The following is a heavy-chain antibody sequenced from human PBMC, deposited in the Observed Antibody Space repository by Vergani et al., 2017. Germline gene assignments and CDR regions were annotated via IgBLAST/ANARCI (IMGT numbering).Heavy chain of an antibody. Sequence: EVQLLESGGDLVQPGGSLRLSCAASGFTFNHYAMNLVRQAPGKGLEWFSGISGSGGSTYYAGSVKGRFTISRDSSKNTLYLQMNSLSAGDTAVYYCAKANPRNSGYDYLYYYHAMDVWGQGTTVTVSS. J-gene: IGHJ6*02. D-gene: IGHD5-12*01. CDR3: AKANPRNSGYDYLYYYHAMDV. CDR2: ISGSGGST. CDR1: GFTFNHYA. V-gene: IGHV3-23*01.